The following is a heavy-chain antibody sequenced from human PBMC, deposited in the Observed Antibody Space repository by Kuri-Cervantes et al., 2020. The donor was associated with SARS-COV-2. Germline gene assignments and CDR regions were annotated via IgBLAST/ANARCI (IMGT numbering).Heavy chain of an antibody. D-gene: IGHD4-17*01. J-gene: IGHJ2*01. V-gene: IGHV3-23*01. CDR3: ARGYSDYGDRYFDL. Sequence: WGSLRLSCAASGFSFSDYVMTWVRQAPGKGLEWVSIINDAGTTTHYANSVKGRFTISRDNSKNTLYLQMNSLRAEDTAVYYCARGYSDYGDRYFDLWGRGTLVTVSS. CDR2: INDAGTTT. CDR1: GFSFSDYV.